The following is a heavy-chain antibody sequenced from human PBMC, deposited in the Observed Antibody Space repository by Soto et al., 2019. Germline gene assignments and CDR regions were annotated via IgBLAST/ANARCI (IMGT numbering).Heavy chain of an antibody. D-gene: IGHD3-9*01. J-gene: IGHJ5*02. Sequence: PSETLSLTCTVSGGSISSYYWSWIRQPPGKGLEWIGYIYYSGSTNYNPSLKSRVTISVDTSKNQFSLKLSSVTAADTAVYYCAREGGGNYDILTGSPQAFDPWGQGTLVTVSS. V-gene: IGHV4-59*01. CDR3: AREGGGNYDILTGSPQAFDP. CDR1: GGSISSYY. CDR2: IYYSGST.